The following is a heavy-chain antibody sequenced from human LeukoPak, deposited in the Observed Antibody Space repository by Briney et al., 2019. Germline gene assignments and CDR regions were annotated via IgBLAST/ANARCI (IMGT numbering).Heavy chain of an antibody. J-gene: IGHJ4*02. V-gene: IGHV1-46*01. CDR1: GYTFTRYY. CDR2: SNPNSGSA. D-gene: IGHD3-22*01. Sequence: EASVKVSCKASGYTFTRYYMHWVRQAPGQGLEWMGISNPNSGSARSAQKFQGRVTMTRDTSTSTVYMELSSLRSEDTAVYYCARESPSYYDSSGYYRDWGQGTLVTVSS. CDR3: ARESPSYYDSSGYYRD.